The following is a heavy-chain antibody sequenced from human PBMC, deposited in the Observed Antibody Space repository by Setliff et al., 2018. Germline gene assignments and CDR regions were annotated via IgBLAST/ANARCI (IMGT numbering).Heavy chain of an antibody. CDR2: IYPDGTT. J-gene: IGHJ4*02. CDR1: ADSMNNNF. D-gene: IGHD2-15*01. CDR3: ARLTPETDFDY. Sequence: SETLSLTCIVSADSMNNNFWTWIRRPPGKGLEWIGYIYPDGTTNYNPSLKSRMTISLDMSKNQFSLTLRSVTAADTAMYYCARLTPETDFDYWGPGTLVTVSS. V-gene: IGHV4-4*08.